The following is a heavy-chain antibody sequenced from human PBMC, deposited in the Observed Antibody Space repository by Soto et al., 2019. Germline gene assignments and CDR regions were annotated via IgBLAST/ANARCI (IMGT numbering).Heavy chain of an antibody. D-gene: IGHD1-26*01. J-gene: IGHJ4*02. V-gene: IGHV4-31*03. CDR1: GGSISSGSYH. CDR2: IYYSGSS. Sequence: QVQLQESGPGLVKPSQTLSLTCTVSGGSISSGSYHWSWIRQHPGKGLEWIGNIYYSGSSYYNPSLKSRATISIDTSKDQFSLRLGSVTAADTAVYYCARVAGSSYYFRHDCWGRGTLVTVSS. CDR3: ARVAGSSYYFRHDC.